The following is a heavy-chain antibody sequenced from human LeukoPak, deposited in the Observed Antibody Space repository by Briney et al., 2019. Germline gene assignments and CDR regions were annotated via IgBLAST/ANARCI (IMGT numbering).Heavy chain of an antibody. J-gene: IGHJ6*03. Sequence: GESLKISCKGSGYSFTSYWIGWVRQMPGKGLEWMGIIYPGDSDTKYSPSFQGQVTISADKSISTAYLQWSSLKASDTAMDYCARNSGWPNLGDYYYYMDVWGKGTTVTVSS. CDR1: GYSFTSYW. D-gene: IGHD6-19*01. V-gene: IGHV5-51*01. CDR3: ARNSGWPNLGDYYYYMDV. CDR2: IYPGDSDT.